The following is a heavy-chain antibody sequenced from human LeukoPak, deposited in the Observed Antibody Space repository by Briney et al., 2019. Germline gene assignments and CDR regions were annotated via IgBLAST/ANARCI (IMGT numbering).Heavy chain of an antibody. Sequence: PSQTLSLTCTVSGGSISSGGSYWSWIRQHPGKGLEWIGYIYYSGSTYYNPSLKSRVTISVDTSKNQFSLKLSSVTAADTAVYYCARGRLTLMITFGYEDAFDIWGQGTMVTVSS. CDR2: IYYSGST. D-gene: IGHD3-16*01. CDR1: GGSISSGGSY. CDR3: ARGRLTLMITFGYEDAFDI. J-gene: IGHJ3*02. V-gene: IGHV4-31*03.